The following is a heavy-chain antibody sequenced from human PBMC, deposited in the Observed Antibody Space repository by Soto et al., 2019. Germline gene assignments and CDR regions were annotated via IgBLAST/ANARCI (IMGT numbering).Heavy chain of an antibody. D-gene: IGHD3-3*01. V-gene: IGHV3-23*01. CDR1: GFTFSNYA. J-gene: IGHJ6*03. CDR3: AKHGGSSYSYCMDV. Sequence: EVQLLESGGGLVQPGGSLRLSCAASGFTFSNYAMTWVRQAPGKGLEWVSGIRGSGDVTYYADSVQGRFAISRDNSKNTLYVQMNSLRDEDTDIYYCAKHGGSSYSYCMDVCCNGTTGTVSS. CDR2: IRGSGDVT.